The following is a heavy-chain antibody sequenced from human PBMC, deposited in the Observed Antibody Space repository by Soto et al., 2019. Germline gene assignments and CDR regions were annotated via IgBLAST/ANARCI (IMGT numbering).Heavy chain of an antibody. J-gene: IGHJ4*02. CDR1: GDYGTGSDW. D-gene: IGHD3-22*01. CDR3: VRMSVVGYFDY. CDR2: IYHSGTT. V-gene: IGHV4-4*02. Sequence: PSVTLSRTCIVSGDYGTGSDWWSWVRQTPERGLEWIGEIYHSGTTNYHPSLKSRVTISQDKSKNQFSLNLTSVTAADTAVYACVRMSVVGYFDYWGRGSLVPVFS.